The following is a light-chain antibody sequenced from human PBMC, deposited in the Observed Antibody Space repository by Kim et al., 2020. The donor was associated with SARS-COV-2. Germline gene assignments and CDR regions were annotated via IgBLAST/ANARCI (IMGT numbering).Light chain of an antibody. V-gene: IGLV3-1*01. CDR3: QAWDSSTWV. J-gene: IGLJ3*02. CDR2: EDS. Sequence: SYELTQPPSVSVSPGQTASITCSGDKLGDKYACWYQQKPGHSPVLVIYEDSKRPSGIPERFSGSNSGNTATLTLSGTQAMDEADYYCQAWDSSTWVFGGG. CDR1: KLGDKY.